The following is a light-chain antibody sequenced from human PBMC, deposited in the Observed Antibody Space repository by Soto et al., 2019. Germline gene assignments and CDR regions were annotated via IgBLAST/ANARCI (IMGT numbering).Light chain of an antibody. Sequence: QSLVPQHASVSGSPGQSVTVSCPGTSRDVGGSNYVSWYQQLPGKAPKLMIYDVSDRPSGVSNRFSGSKSGNTASLTISGLQAEDEADYYCSSYTSSSLYVFGTGTKVTVL. CDR1: SRDVGGSNY. V-gene: IGLV2-14*01. J-gene: IGLJ1*01. CDR3: SSYTSSSLYV. CDR2: DVS.